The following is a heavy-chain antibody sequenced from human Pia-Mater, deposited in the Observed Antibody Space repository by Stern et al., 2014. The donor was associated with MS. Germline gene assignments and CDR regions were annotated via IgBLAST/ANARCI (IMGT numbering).Heavy chain of an antibody. V-gene: IGHV3-49*03. CDR1: GFTFGDSA. CDR2: IGSNNTVGTT. CDR3: SRDDFYCSGDICHSRAFAF. J-gene: IGHJ3*01. Sequence: EVQLVESGGALEEPGRSLRLSCTTSGFTFGDSALSWFRRAPGKGLELISFIGSNNTVGTTEYAASVRGRFTISRDDSKSTVYLQMNSLKTEDTDMYFCSRDDFYCSGDICHSRAFAFWGQGTMVTVSS. D-gene: IGHD2-15*01.